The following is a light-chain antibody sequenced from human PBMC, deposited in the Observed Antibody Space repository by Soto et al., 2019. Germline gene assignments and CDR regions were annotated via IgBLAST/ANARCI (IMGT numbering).Light chain of an antibody. J-gene: IGKJ1*01. CDR3: HQYNNWPSWT. CDR1: QSVGPN. Sequence: ESVLTQSPGTLSLSPGERATLSCRASQSVGPNLVWYQQRFGQSPRLLIYHVSTRATGVPARFSGSGSETEFTLTISSLQPEDFAIYYCHQYNNWPSWTFGQGTKVDIK. V-gene: IGKV3-15*01. CDR2: HVS.